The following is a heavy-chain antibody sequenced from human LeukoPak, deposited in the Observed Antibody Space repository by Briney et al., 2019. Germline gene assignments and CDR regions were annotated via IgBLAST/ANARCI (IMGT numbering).Heavy chain of an antibody. CDR2: ISSGGNTL. CDR1: GFTFSDYY. Sequence: GGSLRLSCAASGFTFSDYYMSWIRQAPGKGLEWVSYISSGGNTLYYADSVKGRFTISRDNAKNSLYLQMNSLRVDDTAVYYCARADIHFTILHSWGQGTLVTVSS. D-gene: IGHD3-3*01. V-gene: IGHV3-11*04. J-gene: IGHJ4*02. CDR3: ARADIHFTILHS.